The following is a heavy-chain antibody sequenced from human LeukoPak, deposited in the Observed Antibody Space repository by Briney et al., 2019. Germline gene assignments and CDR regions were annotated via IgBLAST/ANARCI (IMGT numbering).Heavy chain of an antibody. D-gene: IGHD6-19*01. CDR2: IYDGGRA. Sequence: SETLSLTCAVSGDSLSSGNWWSWVRQPPGKGREGIGEIYDGGRANYNPSLKRRVTISVDTSKNHFCLKLSSVTAADTAVYYCARGRGSGWPIGIFDYWGQGTLVTVSS. CDR3: ARGRGSGWPIGIFDY. J-gene: IGHJ4*02. CDR1: GDSLSSGNW. V-gene: IGHV4-4*02.